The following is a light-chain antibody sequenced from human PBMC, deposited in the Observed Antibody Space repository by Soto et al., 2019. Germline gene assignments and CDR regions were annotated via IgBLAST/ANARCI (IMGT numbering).Light chain of an antibody. V-gene: IGLV9-49*01. Sequence: QAVVTQPPSASASLGASVTLTCTLSSGYSNYKVDWYQQRPGKGTRFVMRVGTGGIVGSKGDGIPDRFSVLGSGLNRYLTIKNIQEEDESDYHCGADHGSGRNFVVVFGGGTKLTVL. J-gene: IGLJ2*01. CDR1: SGYSNYK. CDR2: VGTGGIVG. CDR3: GADHGSGRNFVVV.